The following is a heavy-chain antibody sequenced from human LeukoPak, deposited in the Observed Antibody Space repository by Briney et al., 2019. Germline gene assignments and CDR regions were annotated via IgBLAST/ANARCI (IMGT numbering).Heavy chain of an antibody. CDR1: GGSISGYY. CDR2: INHSGST. CDR3: ASSYGDRRFDY. D-gene: IGHD4-17*01. J-gene: IGHJ4*02. Sequence: PSETLSLTCTVSGGSISGYYWSWIRQPPGKGLEWIGEINHSGSTNYNPSLKSRVTISVDTSKNQFSLKLSSVTAADTAVYYCASSYGDRRFDYWGQGTLVTVSS. V-gene: IGHV4-34*01.